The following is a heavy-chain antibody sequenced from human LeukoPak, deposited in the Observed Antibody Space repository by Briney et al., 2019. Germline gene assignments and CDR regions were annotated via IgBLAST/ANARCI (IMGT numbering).Heavy chain of an antibody. J-gene: IGHJ4*02. CDR2: ISAYNGHT. V-gene: IGHV1-18*01. D-gene: IGHD6-13*01. CDR1: GYTFTSYG. Sequence: ASVKVSCKASGYTFTSYGISWVRQAPGQGLEWMGWISAYNGHTEYAQKFQGRVTVTTDTSTTTAYMEVGSLSSDDTAVYYCARICCPASASWYPDDYWGQGTLVTVSS. CDR3: ARICCPASASWYPDDY.